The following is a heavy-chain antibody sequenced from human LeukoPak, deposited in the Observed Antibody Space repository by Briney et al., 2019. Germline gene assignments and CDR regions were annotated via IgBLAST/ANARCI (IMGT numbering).Heavy chain of an antibody. CDR1: GYTFTSYG. CDR2: ISAYNGNT. V-gene: IGHV1-18*01. D-gene: IGHD2-2*01. CDR3: ARDAQSPHCSSTSCYVRDY. Sequence: ASVTVSCTASGYTFTSYGISWVRQAPGPGLESIGCISAYNGNTNYAQTLQGRVTMTTDTSTSTAYMELRGLRCDDTAVYYCARDAQSPHCSSTSCYVRDYWGQGTLVTVSS. J-gene: IGHJ4*02.